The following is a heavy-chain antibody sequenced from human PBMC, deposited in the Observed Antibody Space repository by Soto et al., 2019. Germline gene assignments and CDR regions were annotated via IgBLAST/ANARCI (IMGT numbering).Heavy chain of an antibody. D-gene: IGHD3-9*01. CDR2: IDPSDSYT. CDR1: GYSFTSYW. V-gene: IGHV5-10-1*01. J-gene: IGHJ6*02. CDR3: ASLVLEYDILTGPPSYYYGMDV. Sequence: GESLKISCKGSGYSFTSYWISWVRQMPGKGLEWMGRIDPSDSYTNYSPSFQGHVTISADKSISTAYLQWSSLKASDTAMYYCASLVLEYDILTGPPSYYYGMDVWGQGTKVTVS.